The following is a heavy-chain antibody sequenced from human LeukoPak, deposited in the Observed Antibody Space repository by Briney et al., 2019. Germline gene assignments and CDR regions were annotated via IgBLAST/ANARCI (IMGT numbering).Heavy chain of an antibody. CDR1: GGSISSSSYY. D-gene: IGHD3-3*01. V-gene: IGHV4-39*01. CDR2: IYYSGST. J-gene: IGHJ4*02. Sequence: SETLSLTCTVSGGSISSSSYYWGWIRQPPGKWLEWIGSIYYSGSTYYNPSLKSRVTMSVDTSKNQFSLKLSSVTAADTAVYYCARRGDYDFWSGYLDYWGQGTLVTVSS. CDR3: ARRGDYDFWSGYLDY.